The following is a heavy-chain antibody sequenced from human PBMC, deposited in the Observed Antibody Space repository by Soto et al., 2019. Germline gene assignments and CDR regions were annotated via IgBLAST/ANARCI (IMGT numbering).Heavy chain of an antibody. CDR2: IYHSGST. CDR1: GGSISSGGYS. D-gene: IGHD3-3*01. J-gene: IGHJ5*02. CDR3: ARVSFGVVNGYNWFDP. V-gene: IGHV4-30-2*01. Sequence: TLSLTCAVSGGSISSGGYSWSWIRQPPGKGLEWIGYIYHSGSTYYNPSLKSRVTISVDRSKNQFSLKLSSVTAADTAVYYCARVSFGVVNGYNWFDPWGQGTLVTVSS.